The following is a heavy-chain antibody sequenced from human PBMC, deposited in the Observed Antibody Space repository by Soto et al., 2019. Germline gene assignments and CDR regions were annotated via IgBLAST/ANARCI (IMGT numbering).Heavy chain of an antibody. CDR1: GYTFTGYG. CDR3: ARVEWIQLWFVGNWFDP. CDR2: ISAYNGNT. Sequence: ASVKVSCKASGYTFTGYGISWVRQAPGQGLEWMGWISAYNGNTNYAQKLQGRVTMTTDTSTSTAYMELRSLRSDDTAVYYCARVEWIQLWFVGNWFDPWGQGTLVTVSS. V-gene: IGHV1-18*01. D-gene: IGHD5-18*01. J-gene: IGHJ5*02.